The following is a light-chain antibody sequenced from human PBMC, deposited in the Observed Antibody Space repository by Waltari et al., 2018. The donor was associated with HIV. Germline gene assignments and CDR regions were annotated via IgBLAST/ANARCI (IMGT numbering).Light chain of an antibody. J-gene: IGLJ3*02. CDR3: TAWDDGLSDPV. CDR2: SNK. CDR1: SSNIGSNT. V-gene: IGLV1-44*01. Sequence: QSVLTQPPSASGTPGQRVTISCSGSSSNIGSNTVNWYQQLPGTAPKLLIYSNKQRPSGVPDRSSGSKSGTSASRAISGLQSEDEADYYCTAWDDGLSDPVFGGGTKLTVL.